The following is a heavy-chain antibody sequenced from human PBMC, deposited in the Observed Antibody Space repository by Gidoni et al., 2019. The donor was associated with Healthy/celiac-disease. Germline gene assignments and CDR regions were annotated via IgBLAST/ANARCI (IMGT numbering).Heavy chain of an antibody. J-gene: IGHJ4*02. D-gene: IGHD3-3*01. CDR2: ISGSGGST. CDR1: GFPFSSYA. V-gene: IGHV3-23*01. Sequence: EVQLLESGGGLVQPGGSLRLSCVASGFPFSSYAMSWVRQAPGKGLEWVSAISGSGGSTYYADSVKGRFTISRDNSKNTLYLQMNSLRAEDTAVYYCAKVGGAIFGVVSLPFDYWGQGTLVTVSS. CDR3: AKVGGAIFGVVSLPFDY.